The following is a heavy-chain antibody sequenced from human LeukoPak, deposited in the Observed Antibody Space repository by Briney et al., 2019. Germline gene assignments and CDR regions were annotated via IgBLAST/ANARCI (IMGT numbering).Heavy chain of an antibody. D-gene: IGHD1-26*01. J-gene: IGHJ4*02. CDR1: GFTFSSYA. Sequence: AGGSLRLSCAASGFTFSSYAMSWVRQAPGKGLEWVSAISGSGGSTYYADSVKGRFTISRDNSKNTLYLQMNSLRAEDTAVYYCAKDSLSGSYHDFDYWGQGTLVTVSS. CDR2: ISGSGGST. CDR3: AKDSLSGSYHDFDY. V-gene: IGHV3-23*01.